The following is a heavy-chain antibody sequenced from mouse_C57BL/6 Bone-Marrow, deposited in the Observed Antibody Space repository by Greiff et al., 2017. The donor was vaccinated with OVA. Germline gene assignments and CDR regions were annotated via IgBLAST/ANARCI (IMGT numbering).Heavy chain of an antibody. D-gene: IGHD1-1*01. CDR1: GFNIKDDY. Sequence: VQLQQSGAELVRPGASVKLSCTASGFNIKDDYMHWVKQRPEQGLEWIGWIDPENGDTEYASKFQGKATITADTSSNTAYLQLSSLTSEDTDVYYCTCITTVEAPAMDYWGQGTSVTVSS. J-gene: IGHJ4*01. CDR3: TCITTVEAPAMDY. V-gene: IGHV14-4*01. CDR2: IDPENGDT.